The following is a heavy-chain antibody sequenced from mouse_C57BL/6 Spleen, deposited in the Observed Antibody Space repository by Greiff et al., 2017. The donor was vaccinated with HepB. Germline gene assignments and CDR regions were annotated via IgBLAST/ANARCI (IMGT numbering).Heavy chain of an antibody. Sequence: QVQLQQPGAELVRPGSSVKLSCKASGYTFTSYWMDWVKQRPGQGLEWIGNIYPSDSETHYNQKFKDKATLTVDKSSSTAYMQLSSLTSEDSAVDYCASYEYDGYFDVWGTGTTVTVSS. V-gene: IGHV1-61*01. CDR3: ASYEYDGYFDV. J-gene: IGHJ1*03. D-gene: IGHD2-4*01. CDR1: GYTFTSYW. CDR2: IYPSDSET.